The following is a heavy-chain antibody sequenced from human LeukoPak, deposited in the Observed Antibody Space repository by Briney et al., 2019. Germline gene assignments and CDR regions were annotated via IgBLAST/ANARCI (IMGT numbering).Heavy chain of an antibody. CDR3: ARDPVSVAGGYASLYYFDY. D-gene: IGHD6-19*01. CDR1: GGSISTSSYF. Sequence: SETLSLTCTVSGGSISTSSYFWGWIRQPPGKGLEWIGSIYYSGITFYNPSLKSRLTISVDTSKNQFSLKLTSVTAADTAVYYCARDPVSVAGGYASLYYFDYWGQGTLVTVSS. V-gene: IGHV4-39*02. CDR2: IYYSGIT. J-gene: IGHJ4*02.